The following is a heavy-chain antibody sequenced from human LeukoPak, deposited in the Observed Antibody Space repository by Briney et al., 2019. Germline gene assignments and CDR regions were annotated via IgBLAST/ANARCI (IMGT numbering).Heavy chain of an antibody. V-gene: IGHV3-11*01. CDR3: ARVGDCSSSSCFWEYYFDY. D-gene: IGHD2-2*01. CDR1: GFTFSDYY. CDR2: ISSSGSTI. J-gene: IGHJ4*02. Sequence: PGGSLGLSCAASGFTFSDYYMSWIRQAPGKGLEWVSYISSSGSTIYYADSVKGRFTISRDNAKNSLYLQMNSLRAEDTAVYYCARVGDCSSSSCFWEYYFDYWGQGTLVTVSS.